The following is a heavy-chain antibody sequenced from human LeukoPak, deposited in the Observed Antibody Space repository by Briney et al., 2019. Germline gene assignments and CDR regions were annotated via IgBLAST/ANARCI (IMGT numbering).Heavy chain of an antibody. CDR2: ISYDGSNK. J-gene: IGHJ4*02. Sequence: GGSPRLSCAASGFTFSSYGMHWVRQAPGKGLEWVAVISYDGSNKYYADSVKGRFTISRDNSKNTLYLQMNSLRAEDTAVYYCAKGGVAALFDYWGQGTLVTVSS. CDR3: AKGGVAALFDY. D-gene: IGHD6-13*01. CDR1: GFTFSSYG. V-gene: IGHV3-30*18.